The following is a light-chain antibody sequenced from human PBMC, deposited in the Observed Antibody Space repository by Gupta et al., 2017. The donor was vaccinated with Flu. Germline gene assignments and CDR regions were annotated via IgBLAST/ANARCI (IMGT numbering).Light chain of an antibody. CDR2: EVS. V-gene: IGLV2-14*01. J-gene: IGLJ3*02. CDR1: SSDVGGYNY. CDR3: SSSTSSSTLGV. Sequence: QSALTQPASVSGSPGQSITISCTGTSSDVGGYNYVSWYQQHPGKAPKLMIYEVSNRPSGVSNRFSGSKSGNTASLTITGLQAEDEADDYCSSSTSSSTLGVFGGGTKLTVL.